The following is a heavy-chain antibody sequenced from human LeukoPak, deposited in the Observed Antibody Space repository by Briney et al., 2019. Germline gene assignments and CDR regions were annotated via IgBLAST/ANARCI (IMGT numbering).Heavy chain of an antibody. CDR1: GYTFTGYY. D-gene: IGHD5-24*01. CDR3: AREDLVEMATIPKPYWYFDL. V-gene: IGHV1-2*02. J-gene: IGHJ2*01. CDR2: INPNSGGT. Sequence: GASVKVSCKASGYTFTGYYMHWVRQAPGQGLEWMGWINPNSGGTNYAQKFQGRVTMTRDTSISTAYMELSRLRSDDTAVYYCAREDLVEMATIPKPYWYFDLWGRGTLVTASS.